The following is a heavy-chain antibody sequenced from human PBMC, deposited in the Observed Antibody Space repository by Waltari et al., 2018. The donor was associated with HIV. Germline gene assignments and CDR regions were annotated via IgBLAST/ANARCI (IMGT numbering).Heavy chain of an antibody. CDR2: ISGSGSTI. V-gene: IGHV3-48*03. Sequence: EVLLVESGGGAVQTGGSLRRSCVAGRFTFTNFEMIWVRQAPGKDLEWISYISGSGSTIYYSDSVKGRFTISRDNAKNSLYLRMNYLTAEDTAIYYCARDGHHGVTKRGNAFDLWGQGTMVTVSP. D-gene: IGHD2-21*02. CDR1: RFTFTNFE. J-gene: IGHJ3*01. CDR3: ARDGHHGVTKRGNAFDL.